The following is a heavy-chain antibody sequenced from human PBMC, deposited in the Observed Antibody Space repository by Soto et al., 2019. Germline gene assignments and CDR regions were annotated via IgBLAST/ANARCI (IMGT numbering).Heavy chain of an antibody. CDR1: GFSFSDSA. CDR3: ARLGWELLGLDY. CDR2: IRTKTNNYAT. J-gene: IGHJ4*02. V-gene: IGHV3-73*01. Sequence: EVQLVESGGGLVQPGGSLKLSCAASGFSFSDSAMHWVRQASGKGLEWVGRIRTKTNNYATAYAESVKGRFTVSRDDSKNTAYLQMNSLKTADTAVYYCARLGWELLGLDYWGQGTLVTVSS. D-gene: IGHD1-26*01.